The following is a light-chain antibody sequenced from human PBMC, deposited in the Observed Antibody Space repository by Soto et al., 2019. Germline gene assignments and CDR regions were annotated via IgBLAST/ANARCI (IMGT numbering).Light chain of an antibody. CDR1: SSDVGGYNY. Sequence: QSVLTQPASVSGSPGQSITISCTGTSSDVGGYNYVSWYQQHPGKAPKLMIYEVSNRPSGVSNRFSGSKSGNTASLTISGLQAEDEADYYCSSYTSRVYVFETGTKVTVL. CDR2: EVS. J-gene: IGLJ1*01. CDR3: SSYTSRVYV. V-gene: IGLV2-14*01.